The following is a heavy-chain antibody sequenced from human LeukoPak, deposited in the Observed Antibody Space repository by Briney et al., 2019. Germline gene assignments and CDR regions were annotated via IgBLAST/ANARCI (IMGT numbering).Heavy chain of an antibody. J-gene: IGHJ5*02. Sequence: GGSLRLSWAASGFTVSRNYMSWVPQAPGKGLEGVSVIYSGGSTYYADSVKGRFTISRDNSKNTLYLQMNSLRAEDTAVYYCARVRKTTGLGHLTWFDPWGQGTLVTVSS. CDR1: GFTVSRNY. CDR3: ARVRKTTGLGHLTWFDP. D-gene: IGHD3-16*01. V-gene: IGHV3-53*01. CDR2: IYSGGST.